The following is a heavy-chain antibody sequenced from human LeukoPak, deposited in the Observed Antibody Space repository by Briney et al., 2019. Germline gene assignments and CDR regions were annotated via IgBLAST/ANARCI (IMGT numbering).Heavy chain of an antibody. CDR3: ARLYYDFWSGYYTARSYFDY. CDR2: INPSGGST. V-gene: IGHV1-46*01. D-gene: IGHD3-3*01. Sequence: ASVKVSCKASGYTFTSYYMHWVRQAPGQGLEWMGIINPSGGSTSYAQKFQGRVTMTRDTSTSTDYMELSSLRSEDTAVYYCARLYYDFWSGYYTARSYFDYWGQGTLVTVSS. CDR1: GYTFTSYY. J-gene: IGHJ4*02.